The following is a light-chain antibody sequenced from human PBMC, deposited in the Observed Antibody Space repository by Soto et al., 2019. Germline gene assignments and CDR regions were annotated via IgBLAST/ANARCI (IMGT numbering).Light chain of an antibody. CDR3: QSYDSSLSASV. CDR2: GNN. CDR1: NSNIGAGYD. J-gene: IGLJ7*01. Sequence: QSVLTQPPSVSGAPGQRVTISCTGSNSNIGAGYDVHWYQQLPGTAPKLLIYGNNNRPSGVPDRFSGSKSGTSASLAITGLQAEDEADYYCQSYDSSLSASVFGGGTQLTVL. V-gene: IGLV1-40*01.